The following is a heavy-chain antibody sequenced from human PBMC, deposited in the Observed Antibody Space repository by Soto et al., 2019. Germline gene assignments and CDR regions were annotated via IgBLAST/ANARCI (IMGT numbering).Heavy chain of an antibody. Sequence: ASVKVSCKTSGYTFTDHYIHWVRQAPEQGPEWMGEISCESGVTKFAQKFQGRVTVTRDTSITTVDMELSNLSPDDTAVYYCGRGRNGQLGVSSGGEGTLVT. CDR3: GRGRNGQLGVSS. V-gene: IGHV1-2*02. D-gene: IGHD5-18*01. CDR1: GYTFTDHY. J-gene: IGHJ4*02. CDR2: ISCESGVT.